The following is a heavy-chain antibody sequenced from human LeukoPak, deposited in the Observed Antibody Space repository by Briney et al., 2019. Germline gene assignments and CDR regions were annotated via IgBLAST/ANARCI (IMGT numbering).Heavy chain of an antibody. CDR2: IKQEGGDK. V-gene: IGHV3-7*01. D-gene: IGHD3-10*01. CDR1: GFTFSSYT. J-gene: IGHJ4*02. Sequence: AGGSLRLSCAASGFTFSSYTMNWVRQAPGKGLEWVATIKQEGGDKYYVDSVKGRFTVSRDNAKNSLYLEMNNLRAEDTAVYYCASEGSGSFYNPFDYWGQGTLVTVSS. CDR3: ASEGSGSFYNPFDY.